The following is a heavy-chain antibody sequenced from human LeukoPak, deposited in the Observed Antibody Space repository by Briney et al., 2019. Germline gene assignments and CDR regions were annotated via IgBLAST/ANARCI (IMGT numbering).Heavy chain of an antibody. Sequence: GGSLRLSCAASGFTFSSYGMHWVRQAPGKGLEWVAFIRYDGSNKYYADSVKGRFTISRDNSKNTLYLQMNSLRAEDTAVYYCARTEIQLWLLSGVGYYYYMDVWGKGTTVTVSS. CDR1: GFTFSSYG. V-gene: IGHV3-30*02. CDR2: IRYDGSNK. J-gene: IGHJ6*03. D-gene: IGHD5-18*01. CDR3: ARTEIQLWLLSGVGYYYYMDV.